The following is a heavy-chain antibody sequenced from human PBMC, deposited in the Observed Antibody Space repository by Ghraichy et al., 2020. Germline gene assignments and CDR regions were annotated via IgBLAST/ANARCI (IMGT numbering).Heavy chain of an antibody. D-gene: IGHD3-22*01. CDR3: TTDYHTSGYYALDAFDI. V-gene: IGHV3-15*01. CDR1: GFTFNNAW. CDR2: IRSTTDGGRI. Sequence: GGSLRLSCAASGFTFNNAWMTWVRQVPGKGLEWVGRIRSTTDGGRIDYAAPVKGRFIISRDDPKHTLYLQMNSLKTEDTAVYYCTTDYHTSGYYALDAFDIWGQGTLVTVSS. J-gene: IGHJ3*02.